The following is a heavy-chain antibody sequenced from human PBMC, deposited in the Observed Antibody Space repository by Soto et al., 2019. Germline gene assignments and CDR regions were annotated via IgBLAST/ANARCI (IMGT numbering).Heavy chain of an antibody. CDR2: INHSGST. CDR1: GGSISGYY. V-gene: IGHV4-34*01. Sequence: SETLSLTCTVSGGSISGYYWSWIRQPPGKGLEWIGEINHSGSTNYNPSLKSRVTISVDTSKNQFSLKLSSVTAADTAVYYCARGWGMDVWGQGTTVTVSS. CDR3: ARGWGMDV. J-gene: IGHJ6*02.